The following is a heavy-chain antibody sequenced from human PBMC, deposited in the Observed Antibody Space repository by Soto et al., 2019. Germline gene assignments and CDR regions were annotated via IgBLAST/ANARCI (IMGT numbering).Heavy chain of an antibody. CDR3: ARDSEFRAATMDY. CDR1: GFTFSSYG. D-gene: IGHD6-25*01. V-gene: IGHV3-74*01. J-gene: IGHJ4*02. Sequence: EVQLVESGGGLVQPGGSLRLSCAASGFTFSSYGMHWVRQATGKGLVWVSRINGDGSSTSYADSVKGRFTISRDNDKNTLDLQMNSLRAEDTAVYYCARDSEFRAATMDYWGQGTLVTVSS. CDR2: INGDGSST.